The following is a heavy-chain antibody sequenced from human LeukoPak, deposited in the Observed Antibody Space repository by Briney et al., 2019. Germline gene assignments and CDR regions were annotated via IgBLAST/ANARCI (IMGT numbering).Heavy chain of an antibody. CDR1: GFTFSRYA. D-gene: IGHD4-23*01. J-gene: IGHJ4*02. Sequence: SGASLRLSCAASGFTFSRYAMSWVRQAPGKGLEWVSAISGSGGSTYYADSVKGRFTISRDNSKNTLYLQMNSLRAEDTAVYYCAKDSFYGNSVYWGQGTLVTVSS. CDR2: ISGSGGST. V-gene: IGHV3-23*01. CDR3: AKDSFYGNSVY.